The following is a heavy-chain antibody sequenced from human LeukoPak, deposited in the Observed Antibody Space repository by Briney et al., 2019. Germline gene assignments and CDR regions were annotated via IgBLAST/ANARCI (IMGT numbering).Heavy chain of an antibody. CDR2: ISGSGGST. V-gene: IGHV3-23*01. CDR1: GFTFSSYA. J-gene: IGHJ6*03. Sequence: GGSLRLSCAASGFTFSSYAMSWVRQAPGKGLEWVSAISGSGGSTYYADSVKGRFTISRDNSKNTLHLQMNSLRAEDTAVYYCAKPIGSYYYYMDVWGKGTTVTVSS. CDR3: AKPIGSYYYYMDV.